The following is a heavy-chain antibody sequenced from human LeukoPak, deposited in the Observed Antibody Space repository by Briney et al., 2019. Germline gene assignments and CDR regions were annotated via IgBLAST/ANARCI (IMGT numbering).Heavy chain of an antibody. Sequence: SVKVSFKASGVTFSSYAISWVRQAPGQGLEWVGRIIPIFGIANYAQKFQGRVTITADKSTSTAYMELSSLRSEDTAVYYCASDGVDYYDSSGSSQFDYWGRGTLVTVSS. CDR1: GVTFSSYA. CDR2: IIPIFGIA. D-gene: IGHD3-22*01. J-gene: IGHJ4*02. V-gene: IGHV1-69*04. CDR3: ASDGVDYYDSSGSSQFDY.